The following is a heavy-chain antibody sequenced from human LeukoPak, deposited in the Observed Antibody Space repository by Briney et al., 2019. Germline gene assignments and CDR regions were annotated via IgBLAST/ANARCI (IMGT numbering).Heavy chain of an antibody. CDR3: ARQAGSYYDILTGQYYYYYYMDV. V-gene: IGHV5-51*01. D-gene: IGHD3-9*01. J-gene: IGHJ6*03. Sequence: GESLKISCKGSGYSFTSYWIGWVRQTPGKGLEWMGIIYPGDSDTRYSPSFQGQVTISADKSISTAYLQWSGLKASDTAMYYCARQAGSYYDILTGQYYYYYYMDVWGRGTTVTVSS. CDR1: GYSFTSYW. CDR2: IYPGDSDT.